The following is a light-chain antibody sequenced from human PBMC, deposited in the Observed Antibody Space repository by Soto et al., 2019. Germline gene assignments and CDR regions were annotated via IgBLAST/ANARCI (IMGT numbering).Light chain of an antibody. V-gene: IGKV3-20*01. CDR2: GAS. Sequence: DIVLTQAPDNLSLSPGESATLSCRVSQYTNGRYVAWYQQRHGLPPRLLVYGASKRAPGIPDRFRGSGSGSEFTLSISRLEPEDFAVYYCQQYGSSPLGQGTRLEIK. CDR3: QQYGSSP. CDR1: QYTNGRY. J-gene: IGKJ5*01.